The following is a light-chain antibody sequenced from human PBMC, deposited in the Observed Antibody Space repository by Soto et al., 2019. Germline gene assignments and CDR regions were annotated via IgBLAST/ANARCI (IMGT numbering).Light chain of an antibody. CDR1: SSDVDTYIY. CDR3: SSYTFSTLV. V-gene: IGLV2-14*03. J-gene: IGLJ1*01. Sequence: ALTQPPSASGSPGQSITISCTGTSSDVDTYIYISWYQQHPGKAPKLIIYDVTNRPPGVSNRFSGSKSGNTASLTISGLQTEDEADYYCSSYTFSTLVFATGTKVTVL. CDR2: DVT.